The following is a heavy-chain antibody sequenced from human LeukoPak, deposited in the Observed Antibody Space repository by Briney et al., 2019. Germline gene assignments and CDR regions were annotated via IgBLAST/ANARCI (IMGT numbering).Heavy chain of an antibody. J-gene: IGHJ4*02. Sequence: GGSLRLSCAASGFTFSSYWMSWVRQAPGKGLEWVANIKQDGSEKYYVDSVKGRFTISRDNAKNSLYLQMNSLRAEDTATYYCAKEIGLAVYFDFWGQGTLVTVSS. D-gene: IGHD6-19*01. CDR1: GFTFSSYW. V-gene: IGHV3-7*03. CDR3: AKEIGLAVYFDF. CDR2: IKQDGSEK.